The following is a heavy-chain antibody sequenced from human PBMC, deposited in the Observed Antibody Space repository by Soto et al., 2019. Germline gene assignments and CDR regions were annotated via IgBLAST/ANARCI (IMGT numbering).Heavy chain of an antibody. Sequence: EVQLLESGGGLVQPGGALRLSCAASGFTFSSYAMSWVRQAPGKGLEWVSAISGSGGSTYYADPVKCRFTISRDNSKNTLYLQMNSLRAEDTAVYYCAKDGNPIPYLTGYYRLGWFDPWGQGTLVTVSS. V-gene: IGHV3-23*01. CDR2: ISGSGGST. J-gene: IGHJ5*02. CDR3: AKDGNPIPYLTGYYRLGWFDP. D-gene: IGHD3-9*01. CDR1: GFTFSSYA.